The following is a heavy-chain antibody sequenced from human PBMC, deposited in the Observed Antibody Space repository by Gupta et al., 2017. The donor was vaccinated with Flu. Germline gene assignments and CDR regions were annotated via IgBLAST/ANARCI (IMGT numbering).Heavy chain of an antibody. CDR2: INPNSGVT. D-gene: IGHD2-2*01. CDR3: ARVQYCSTTSCYEPFDS. Sequence: IHWVRQAPGQGLEWMGRINPNSGVTKYAQKFQGRVTMSSDTSISTAYMELSSLRSDDTAVYYCARVQYCSTTSCYEPFDSWGQGAQVTVSS. J-gene: IGHJ4*02. V-gene: IGHV1-2*06.